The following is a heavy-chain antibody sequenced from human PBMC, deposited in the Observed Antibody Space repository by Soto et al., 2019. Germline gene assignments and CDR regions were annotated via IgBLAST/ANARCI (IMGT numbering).Heavy chain of an antibody. CDR2: IYHSGST. J-gene: IGHJ5*02. D-gene: IGHD1-20*01. CDR3: ARGSITPRTIVNRSWFDP. V-gene: IGHV4-4*02. CDR1: GGSISSSNW. Sequence: QVQLQESGPGLVKPSGTLSLTCAVSGGSISSSNWWSWVRQPPGKGLEWIGEIYHSGSTNYNPSLKSRVTISVDKSKNQFSLKLSSVTAADTAVYYCARGSITPRTIVNRSWFDPWGQGTLVTVSS.